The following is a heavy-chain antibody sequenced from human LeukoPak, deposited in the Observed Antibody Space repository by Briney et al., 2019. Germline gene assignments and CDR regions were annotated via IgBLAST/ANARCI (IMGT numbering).Heavy chain of an antibody. Sequence: GGSLRLSCAASGFTFSSYAMSWVRQAPGKGLEWVSAISGSGGSTYYADSVKGRFTISRDNSKNTLYLQMNSLRAEGTAVYYCAKVKNYYDSSGYCYYFDYWGQGTLVTVSS. V-gene: IGHV3-23*01. CDR1: GFTFSSYA. J-gene: IGHJ4*02. CDR2: ISGSGGST. D-gene: IGHD3-22*01. CDR3: AKVKNYYDSSGYCYYFDY.